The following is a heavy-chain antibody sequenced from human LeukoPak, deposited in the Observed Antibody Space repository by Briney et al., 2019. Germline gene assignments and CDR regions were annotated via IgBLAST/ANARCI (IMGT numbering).Heavy chain of an antibody. V-gene: IGHV4-59*08. J-gene: IGHJ4*02. Sequence: PSETLSLTCNVSGDSISTYFWSWIRQPPGKGLEWIGNIYYSGSTNYNPSLKSRVTISVDTSKNQFSLKLSSVTAADTAVYHCARQSQRDGLDYWGQGTLVTVSS. CDR2: IYYSGST. CDR3: ARQSQRDGLDY. CDR1: GDSISTYF. D-gene: IGHD5-24*01.